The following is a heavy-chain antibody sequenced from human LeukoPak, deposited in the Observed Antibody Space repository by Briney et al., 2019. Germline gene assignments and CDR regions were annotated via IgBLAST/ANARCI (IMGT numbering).Heavy chain of an antibody. D-gene: IGHD2-2*01. CDR1: GGSISSYY. CDR2: IYYSGST. CDR3: ARSPDCSSTSCLTPTFDY. Sequence: SETLSLTCTVSGGSISSYYWSWIRQPPGKGLEWIGYIYYSGSTNYNPSLKSRVTISVDTSKNQFSLKLSSVTAADTAVYYCARSPDCSSTSCLTPTFDYWGQGTLVTVSS. V-gene: IGHV4-59*01. J-gene: IGHJ4*02.